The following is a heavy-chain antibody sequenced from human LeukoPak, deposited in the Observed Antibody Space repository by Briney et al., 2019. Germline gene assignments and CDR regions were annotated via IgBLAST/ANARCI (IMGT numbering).Heavy chain of an antibody. Sequence: GGSLRLSCAASGFTFTSYAMHWVRQAPGKGLEWVAVISYDGTNKSSADSVKGRFTISRDNSKNTLYLQMNSLRAEDTAVFYCARDAGYYFDCWGQGTLATVSS. CDR2: ISYDGTNK. CDR3: ARDAGYYFDC. D-gene: IGHD3-10*01. J-gene: IGHJ4*02. CDR1: GFTFTSYA. V-gene: IGHV3-30-3*01.